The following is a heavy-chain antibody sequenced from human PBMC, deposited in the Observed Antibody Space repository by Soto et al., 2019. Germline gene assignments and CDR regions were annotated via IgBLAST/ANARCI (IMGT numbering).Heavy chain of an antibody. V-gene: IGHV3-30*04. Sequence: GGSLRLSCAASGFTFSSYAMHWVRQAPGKGLEWVAVISYDGSNKYYADSVKGRFTISRDNSKKTLYLQMNSLRAEDTAVYYCSRHFIPSGYCTNGVCYHHDAFDIWGQGTMVTVSS. D-gene: IGHD2-8*01. CDR3: SRHFIPSGYCTNGVCYHHDAFDI. CDR2: ISYDGSNK. J-gene: IGHJ3*02. CDR1: GFTFSSYA.